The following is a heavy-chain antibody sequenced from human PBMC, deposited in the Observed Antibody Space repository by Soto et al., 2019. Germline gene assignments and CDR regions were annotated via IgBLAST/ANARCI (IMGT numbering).Heavy chain of an antibody. Sequence: ASVKVSCKASGGTFNSYDINWVRQTPGQGLEWMGWINPNADKTGFAQKFQGRVTLTRDTSINTVFMELNNLRSEDTAVYYCARQRRGTWYYFDHWGQGTLVTVSS. CDR2: INPNADKT. CDR1: GGTFNSYD. CDR3: ARQRRGTWYYFDH. D-gene: IGHD3-16*01. V-gene: IGHV1-8*01. J-gene: IGHJ4*02.